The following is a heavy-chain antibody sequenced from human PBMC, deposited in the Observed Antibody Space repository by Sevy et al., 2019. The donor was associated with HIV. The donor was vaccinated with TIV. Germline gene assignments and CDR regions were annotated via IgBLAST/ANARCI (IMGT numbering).Heavy chain of an antibody. D-gene: IGHD3-10*01. Sequence: GGSLRLSCVASQFNFDTYAIHWVRQAPGKGLEWVAMSWYDGSSKDFGESVKGRFAISRDNSRNTAFLQMNSLRAEDTGVYYCATNMVHAGAYDSYFNFWGQGSLVTVSS. V-gene: IGHV3-33*01. J-gene: IGHJ4*02. CDR2: SWYDGSSK. CDR3: ATNMVHAGAYDSYFNF. CDR1: QFNFDTYA.